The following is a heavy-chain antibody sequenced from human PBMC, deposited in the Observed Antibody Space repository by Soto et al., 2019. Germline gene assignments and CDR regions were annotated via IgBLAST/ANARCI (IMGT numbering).Heavy chain of an antibody. CDR3: ARDLTFPATRRGMDV. Sequence: GGSLRLSCAASGLTFSTYSINWVRQAPGKGLEWVSYISSPSSSIYYADSIKGRFTISRDNAKNSLYLQMNSLRDEDTAVYFCARDLTFPATRRGMDVWGQGTTVTVSS. J-gene: IGHJ6*02. V-gene: IGHV3-48*02. CDR1: GLTFSTYS. CDR2: ISSPSSSI.